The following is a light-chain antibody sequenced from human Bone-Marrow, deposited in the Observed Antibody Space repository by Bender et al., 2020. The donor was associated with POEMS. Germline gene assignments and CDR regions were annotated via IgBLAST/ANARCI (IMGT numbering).Light chain of an antibody. CDR1: KLGEEY. V-gene: IGLV3-1*01. CDR2: QDT. Sequence: SYELTQPPSVSVSPGQTATITCSGEKLGEEYACWYQQKPGQSPVVVIYQDTKRPSGIPERFSGSNSGNIATLTISGTQTMDEADYYCQSWGSNNAVFGGGTKLTVL. CDR3: QSWGSNNAV. J-gene: IGLJ2*01.